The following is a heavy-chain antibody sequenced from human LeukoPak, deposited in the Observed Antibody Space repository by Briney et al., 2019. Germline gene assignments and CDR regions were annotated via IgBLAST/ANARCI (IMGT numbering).Heavy chain of an antibody. J-gene: IGHJ3*02. CDR2: ISAYNGNT. CDR1: GYTFTSYG. D-gene: IGHD1-26*01. CDR3: AREGDIGWEPSGGAFDI. Sequence: ASVKVSCKASGYTFTSYGISWVRQAPGQGLEWMGWISAYNGNTNYAQKLQGRVTMTTDTSTSTAYMELRSLRSEDTAVYYCAREGDIGWEPSGGAFDIWGQGTMVTVSS. V-gene: IGHV1-18*01.